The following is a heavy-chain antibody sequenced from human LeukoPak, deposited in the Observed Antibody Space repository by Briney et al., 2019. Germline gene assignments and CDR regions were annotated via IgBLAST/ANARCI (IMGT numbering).Heavy chain of an antibody. CDR2: ISGSGGST. V-gene: IGHV3-23*01. CDR1: GFTFSSYA. D-gene: IGHD6-13*01. J-gene: IGHJ4*02. Sequence: PGGSLRLSCAASGFTFSSYAMSWVRQAPGKGLEWVSAISGSGGSTYYADSVKGRFTISRDNSENTLYLQMNSLRAEDTAVYYCARDSGSWYYFDYWGQGTLVTVSS. CDR3: ARDSGSWYYFDY.